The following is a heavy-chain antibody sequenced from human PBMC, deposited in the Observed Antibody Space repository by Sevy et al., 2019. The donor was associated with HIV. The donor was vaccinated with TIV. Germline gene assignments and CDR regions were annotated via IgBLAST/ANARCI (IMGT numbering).Heavy chain of an antibody. CDR2: ISGSSNYI. D-gene: IGHD1-26*01. Sequence: GGSLGLSCAASGFIFNDYSMHWVRQAPGKGLEWISFISGSSNYIYYADSVRGRFTISRDNAQNSLYLQMNSLRAEDTAVYYCARDGKGWELLNYWGQGSLVTVSS. CDR1: GFIFNDYS. CDR3: ARDGKGWELLNY. V-gene: IGHV3-21*01. J-gene: IGHJ4*02.